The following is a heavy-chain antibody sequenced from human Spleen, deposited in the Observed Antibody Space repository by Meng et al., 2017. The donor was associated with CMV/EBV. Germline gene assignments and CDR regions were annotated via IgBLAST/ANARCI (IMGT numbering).Heavy chain of an antibody. D-gene: IGHD3-3*01. V-gene: IGHV3-7*01. CDR3: ARDRPLDDSWSGYYRY. CDR1: GFTFSSYW. Sequence: GESLRLSCAASGFTFSSYWMSWVRQAPGKGLEWVANIKPDGTETFYVDSVKGRFIIARDNAKNSLFLQMNSLRAGDTAVYYCARDRPLDDSWSGYYRYWGQGILVTVSS. CDR2: IKPDGTET. J-gene: IGHJ4*02.